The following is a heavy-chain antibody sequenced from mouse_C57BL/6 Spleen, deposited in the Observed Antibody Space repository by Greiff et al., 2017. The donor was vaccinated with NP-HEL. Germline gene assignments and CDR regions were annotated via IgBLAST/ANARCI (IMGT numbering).Heavy chain of an antibody. D-gene: IGHD2-4*01. CDR1: GYTFTSYG. Sequence: VQGVESGAELARPGASVKLSCKASGYTFTSYGISWVKQRTGQGLEWIGEIYPRSGNTYYNEKFKGKATLTADKSSSTAYMELRSLTSEDSAVYFCARQIYYDYDDDFDYWGQGTTLTVSS. J-gene: IGHJ2*01. CDR3: ARQIYYDYDDDFDY. V-gene: IGHV1-81*01. CDR2: IYPRSGNT.